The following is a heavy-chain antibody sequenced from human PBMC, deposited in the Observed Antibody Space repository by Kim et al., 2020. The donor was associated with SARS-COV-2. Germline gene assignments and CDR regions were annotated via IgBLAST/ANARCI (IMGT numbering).Heavy chain of an antibody. CDR2: ISSSGSTI. CDR3: ARDHDYMDYYDSRPNAFDT. D-gene: IGHD3-22*01. J-gene: IGHJ3*02. CDR1: GFTFSSYE. Sequence: GGSLRLSCAASGFTFSSYEMNWVRQAPGKGLEWVSYISSSGSTIYYADSVKGRFTISRDNAKNSLYLQMNSLRAEDTAVYYCARDHDYMDYYDSRPNAFDTWGAGTMVTVSS. V-gene: IGHV3-48*03.